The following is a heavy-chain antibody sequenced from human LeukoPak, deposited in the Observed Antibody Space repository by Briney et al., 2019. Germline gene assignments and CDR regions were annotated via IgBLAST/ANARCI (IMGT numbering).Heavy chain of an antibody. D-gene: IGHD5-18*01. CDR3: ARVRAPEGYSYGSFDY. Sequence: SETLSLTCTVSGGSTSNYHWSWIRQPPGKGLEWIGYIYYSGSTNYNPSLKSRVTISVDTSKNQFSLKLSSVTAPDTALYYCARVRAPEGYSYGSFDYWGQGTLVTVSS. CDR2: IYYSGST. J-gene: IGHJ4*02. V-gene: IGHV4-59*01. CDR1: GGSTSNYH.